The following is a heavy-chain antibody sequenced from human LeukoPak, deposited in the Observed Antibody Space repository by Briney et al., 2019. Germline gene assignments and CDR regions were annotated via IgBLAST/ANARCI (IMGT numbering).Heavy chain of an antibody. V-gene: IGHV3-21*01. CDR1: GFTFSSYS. D-gene: IGHD3-3*01. CDR3: ARVSGVADTILAFDI. CDR2: ISSSSSYI. Sequence: PGGSLRLSCAASGFTFSSYSMNWVRQAPWKGLEWVSSISSSSSYIYYADSVKGRFTISRDNAKNSLYLQMNSLRAEDTAVYYCARVSGVADTILAFDIWGQGTMVTVSS. J-gene: IGHJ3*02.